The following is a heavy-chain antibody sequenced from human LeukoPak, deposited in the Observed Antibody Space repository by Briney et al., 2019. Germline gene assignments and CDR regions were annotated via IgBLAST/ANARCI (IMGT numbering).Heavy chain of an antibody. J-gene: IGHJ6*02. CDR1: GFTFSSYG. Sequence: GRSLRLSCAESGFTFSSYGMHWVRQAPGKGLEWVSAIGTAGDTYYPGSVKGRFTISRENAKNSLYLQMNSLRAGDTAVYYCARVRYSSSWSPLDVWGQGTTVTVSS. V-gene: IGHV3-13*01. D-gene: IGHD6-13*01. CDR2: IGTAGDT. CDR3: ARVRYSSSWSPLDV.